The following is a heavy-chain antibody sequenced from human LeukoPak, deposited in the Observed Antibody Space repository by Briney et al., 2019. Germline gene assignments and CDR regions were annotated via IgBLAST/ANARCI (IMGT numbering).Heavy chain of an antibody. CDR2: ISSSSSTI. Sequence: GGSLRLSCAASGLTFSSYSMNWVRQAPGKGLEWVSYISSSSSTIYYADSVKGRLTISRDNAKNSLYLQMNSLRAEDTAVYYCASVTLGRDMDVWGKGTTVTVAS. D-gene: IGHD3-16*01. J-gene: IGHJ6*03. CDR3: ASVTLGRDMDV. V-gene: IGHV3-48*04. CDR1: GLTFSSYS.